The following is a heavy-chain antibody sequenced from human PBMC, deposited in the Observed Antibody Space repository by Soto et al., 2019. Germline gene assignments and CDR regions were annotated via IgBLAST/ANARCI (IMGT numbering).Heavy chain of an antibody. Sequence: AAVKSSWKVSGYSLTELSIHWVRQAPGEGLECMGGYDLETGETIYAQKFQGSVTMTEXSXXEXXYMXLRSLRSEDTAVYYCAIEVGRCKQFDLWG. CDR3: AIEVGRCKQFDL. D-gene: IGHD2-15*01. CDR2: YDLETGET. V-gene: IGHV1-24*01. CDR1: GYSLTELS. J-gene: IGHJ5*02.